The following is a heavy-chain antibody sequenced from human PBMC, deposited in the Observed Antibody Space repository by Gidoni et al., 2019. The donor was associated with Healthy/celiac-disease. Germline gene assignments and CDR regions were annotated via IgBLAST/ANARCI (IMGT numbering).Heavy chain of an antibody. Sequence: EVQLLESGGGLVQPGGSLRLSCAAPGFTFSSSAMSWVRQAPGKGLEWVSAIRGSGGSTYYADSVKGRFTISRDNSKNTLYLQMNSLRAEDTAVYYCAKFYSLLLYRGSGQAFDIWGQGTMVTVSS. CDR2: IRGSGGST. CDR3: AKFYSLLLYRGSGQAFDI. D-gene: IGHD1-26*01. J-gene: IGHJ3*02. CDR1: GFTFSSSA. V-gene: IGHV3-23*01.